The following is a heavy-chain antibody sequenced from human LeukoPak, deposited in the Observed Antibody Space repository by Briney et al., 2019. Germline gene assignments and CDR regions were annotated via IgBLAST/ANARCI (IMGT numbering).Heavy chain of an antibody. Sequence: ASVKVSCKASGYTFTSYYMHWVRQAPGQGLEWMGIINPSGGSTSYAQKFQGRVTMTRDTSTSTVYMELSSLRSEDTAVYYCAREVREDLWFGELLYPLDPWGQGTLVTVSS. D-gene: IGHD3-10*01. CDR3: AREVREDLWFGELLYPLDP. J-gene: IGHJ5*02. CDR1: GYTFTSYY. CDR2: INPSGGST. V-gene: IGHV1-46*01.